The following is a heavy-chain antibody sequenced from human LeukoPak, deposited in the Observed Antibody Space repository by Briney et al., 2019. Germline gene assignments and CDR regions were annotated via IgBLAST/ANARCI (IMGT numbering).Heavy chain of an antibody. CDR1: GGSFSGYY. CDR2: INHSGST. Sequence: SETLSLTCTVYGGSFSGYYWSWIRRPPGKGLEWIGEINHSGSTNYNPSLKSRVTISVDTSKNQFSLKLSSVTAADTAVYYCARGYSSGWYWYFDYWGQGTLVTVSS. J-gene: IGHJ4*02. D-gene: IGHD6-19*01. V-gene: IGHV4-34*01. CDR3: ARGYSSGWYWYFDY.